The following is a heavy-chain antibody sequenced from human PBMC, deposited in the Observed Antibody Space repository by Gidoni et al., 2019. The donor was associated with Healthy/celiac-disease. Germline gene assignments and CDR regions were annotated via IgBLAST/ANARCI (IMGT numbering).Heavy chain of an antibody. CDR3: ARGFEDIVVVPAARAGAFDI. CDR2: IYHSGST. CDR1: GGSISRSNW. D-gene: IGHD2-2*01. Sequence: QVQLQESGPGLVKPSGTLSLTCAVSGGSISRSNWWSWVRQPPGKGLEWIGEIYHSGSTNYNPSLKSRVTISVDKSKNQFSLKLSSVTAADTAVYYCARGFEDIVVVPAARAGAFDIWGQGTMVTVSS. V-gene: IGHV4-4*02. J-gene: IGHJ3*02.